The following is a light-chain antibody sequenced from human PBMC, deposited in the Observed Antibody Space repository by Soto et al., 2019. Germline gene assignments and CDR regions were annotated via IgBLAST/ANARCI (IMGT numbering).Light chain of an antibody. CDR3: ISYTCSTLEV. CDR1: SSDVGGSNY. CDR2: DVS. Sequence: QSVLTQPASVSGSPGQSITISCTGTSSDVGGSNYVSWYQQLPGKAPKLMIYDVSDRPSGVSNRFSGSKSGNTASLTISGLQAEDEADYYCISYTCSTLEVYGTSPKDTV. V-gene: IGLV2-14*01. J-gene: IGLJ1*01.